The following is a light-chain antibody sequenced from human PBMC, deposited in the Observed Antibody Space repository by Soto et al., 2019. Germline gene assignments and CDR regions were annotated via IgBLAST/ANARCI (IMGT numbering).Light chain of an antibody. V-gene: IGKV3-20*01. CDR3: QQYGSSPT. J-gene: IGKJ1*01. CDR2: GAS. Sequence: VLTQSPATLSVSPGEGATLSFRASQNVATNLAWYQQRPGQAPRLLIYGASTRATGIPARFSGSGSGTDFTLTISRLEPEDFAVYYCQQYGSSPTFGQGTKVDIK. CDR1: QNVATN.